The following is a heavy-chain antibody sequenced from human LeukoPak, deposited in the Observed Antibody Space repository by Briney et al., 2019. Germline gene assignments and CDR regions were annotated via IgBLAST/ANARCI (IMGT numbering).Heavy chain of an antibody. CDR3: ASVDDLDAFAM. Sequence: GGSLRLSCAASGFTFSSYAMHWVRQAPGKELEWVAVISDDENNKYYADSVKGRFAISRDNSKNTLYLQMNSLRGEDTAVYYCASVDDLDAFAMWGQGTMVTVSS. J-gene: IGHJ3*02. CDR1: GFTFSSYA. V-gene: IGHV3-30*09. D-gene: IGHD5-12*01. CDR2: ISDDENNK.